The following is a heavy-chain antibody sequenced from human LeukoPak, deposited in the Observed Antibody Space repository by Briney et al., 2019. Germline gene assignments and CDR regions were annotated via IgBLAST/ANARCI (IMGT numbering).Heavy chain of an antibody. V-gene: IGHV3-23*01. CDR2: ITGSGGNT. J-gene: IGHJ6*02. D-gene: IGHD6-13*01. CDR3: AKAASSSWPSYYYGMDV. Sequence: GGSLRLSCAASGFIFSSYSMSWARQAPGKGLEWVSVITGSGGNTYYADSVKGRFTISKDNSKNTVYLQMSSLRVDDTAVYYCAKAASSSWPSYYYGMDVWGQGTTVTVSS. CDR1: GFIFSSYS.